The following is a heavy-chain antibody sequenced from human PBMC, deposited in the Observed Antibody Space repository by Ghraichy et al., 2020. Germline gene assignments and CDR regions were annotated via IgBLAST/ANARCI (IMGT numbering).Heavy chain of an antibody. Sequence: ASVKVSCKASGYTFTGYYMHWVRQAPGQGLEWMGWINPNSGGTNYAQKFQGRVTMTRDTSISTAYMELSRLRSDDTAVYYCAREVRYYDFWSGNGEQNNMDVWSQGTTVTVSS. CDR3: AREVRYYDFWSGNGEQNNMDV. CDR1: GYTFTGYY. D-gene: IGHD3-3*01. J-gene: IGHJ6*02. V-gene: IGHV1-2*02. CDR2: INPNSGGT.